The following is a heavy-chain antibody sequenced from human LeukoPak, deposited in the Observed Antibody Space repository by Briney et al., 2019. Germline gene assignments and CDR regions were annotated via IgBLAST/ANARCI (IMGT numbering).Heavy chain of an antibody. V-gene: IGHV4-61*08. CDR2: IYYSGNT. CDR3: ARVPSRNGGAFDI. CDR1: GGSVSNGVYY. Sequence: SETLSLTCTVSGGSVSNGVYYWSWIRQPPGKGLERIGYIYYSGNTNYNPSLKSRVTISVDTSKNQFSLKLSSVTAADTAVYYCARVPSRNGGAFDIWGQGTMVTVSS. D-gene: IGHD1-1*01. J-gene: IGHJ3*02.